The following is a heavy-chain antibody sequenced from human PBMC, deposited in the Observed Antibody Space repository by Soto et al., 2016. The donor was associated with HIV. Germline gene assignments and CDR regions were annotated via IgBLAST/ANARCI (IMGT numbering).Heavy chain of an antibody. J-gene: IGHJ4*02. CDR1: GGIFRTFV. V-gene: IGHV1-69*18. D-gene: IGHD3-10*01. CDR2: IINNYDTA. CDR3: ATLIYYGSYEEF. Sequence: QVQLVQSGAEVKKPGSSVRVSCKASGGIFRTFVISWVRQAPGQGLEWMGMIINNYDTANYAEKFQGRVTITADESTTTAYMELSSLRSEDTAVYYCATLIYYGSYEEFWGQGTLVSVSS.